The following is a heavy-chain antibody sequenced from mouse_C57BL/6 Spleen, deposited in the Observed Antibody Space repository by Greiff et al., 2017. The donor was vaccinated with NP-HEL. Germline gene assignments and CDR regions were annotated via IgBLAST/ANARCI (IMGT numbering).Heavy chain of an antibody. CDR2: IYPGSGST. D-gene: IGHD2-10*02. CDR3: ARGGYGNYDAWFAY. V-gene: IGHV1-55*01. Sequence: QVQLQQSGAELVKPGASVKMSCKASGYTFTSYWITWVKQRPGQGLEWIGDIYPGSGSTNYNEKFKSKATLTVDTSSSTAYMQLSSLTSEDSAVYYCARGGYGNYDAWFAYWGQGTLVTVSA. J-gene: IGHJ3*01. CDR1: GYTFTSYW.